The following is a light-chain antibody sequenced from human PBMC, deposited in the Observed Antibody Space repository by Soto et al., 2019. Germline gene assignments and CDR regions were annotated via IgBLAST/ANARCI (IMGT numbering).Light chain of an antibody. CDR3: QQRSNWPPT. CDR2: GAS. V-gene: IGKV3D-20*02. Sequence: IVLTQSPGTLSLSPGETATLSCRASQSVTTQLAWYQQKPGQAPRPIIHGASSRATGIPDRISGSGSGTDFTLTISRLEPEDFAVYYCQQRSNWPPTFGQGTKVDIK. CDR1: QSVTTQ. J-gene: IGKJ1*01.